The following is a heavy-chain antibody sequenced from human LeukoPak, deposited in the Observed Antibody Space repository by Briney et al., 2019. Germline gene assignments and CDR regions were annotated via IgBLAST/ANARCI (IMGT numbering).Heavy chain of an antibody. D-gene: IGHD6-19*01. CDR3: ARDGSSGWYMGSWFDP. V-gene: IGHV3-21*01. CDR1: GFTFSSYS. CDR2: ISSNSSYI. Sequence: TGGSLRLSCAASGFTFSSYSMNWVRQAPGKGLEWVSSISSNSSYIYYADSVKGRFTISRDNAKNSLYLQMNSLRAEDTAVYYCARDGSSGWYMGSWFDPWGQGTLVTVFS. J-gene: IGHJ5*02.